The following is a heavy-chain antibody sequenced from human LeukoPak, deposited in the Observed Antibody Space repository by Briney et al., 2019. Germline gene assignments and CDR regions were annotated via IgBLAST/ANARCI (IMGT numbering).Heavy chain of an antibody. J-gene: IGHJ4*02. CDR1: GFTFSSYG. CDR2: WYDGSNK. D-gene: IGHD3-10*01. Sequence: PGGSLRLSCAASGFTFSSYGIHWVRQAPGKGLEWVAVWYDGSNKYYADSVKGRFTISRDNSKNTLYLQMNSLRAEDTAVYYCARSYGSGIYYFDYWGQGTPVTVSS. V-gene: IGHV3-33*01. CDR3: ARSYGSGIYYFDY.